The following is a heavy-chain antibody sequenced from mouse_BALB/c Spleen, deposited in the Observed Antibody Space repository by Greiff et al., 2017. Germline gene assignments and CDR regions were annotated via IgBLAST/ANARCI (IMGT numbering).Heavy chain of an antibody. D-gene: IGHD1-1*01. CDR3: ARHGSSYWYFDV. CDR2: INPDSSTI. CDR1: GFDFSRYW. Sequence: EVQLVESGGGLVQPGGSLKLSCAASGFDFSRYWMSWVRQAPGKGLEWIGEINPDSSTINYTPSLKDKFIISRDNAKNTLYLQMSKVRSEDTALYYCARHGSSYWYFDVWGAGTTVTVSS. V-gene: IGHV4-1*02. J-gene: IGHJ1*01.